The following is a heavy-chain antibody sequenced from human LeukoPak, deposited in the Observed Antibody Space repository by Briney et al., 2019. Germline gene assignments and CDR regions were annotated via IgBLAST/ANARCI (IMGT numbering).Heavy chain of an antibody. V-gene: IGHV1-8*02. CDR3: ARGGWLEGYNWFDP. J-gene: IGHJ5*02. CDR1: GGTFSSYA. CDR2: MNPNSGNT. Sequence: ASVKVSCKASGGTFSSYAISWVRQATGQGLEWMGWMNPNSGNTGYAQKFQGRVTMTRNTSISTAYMELSSLRSEDTAVYYCARGGWLEGYNWFDPWGQGTLVTVSS. D-gene: IGHD6-19*01.